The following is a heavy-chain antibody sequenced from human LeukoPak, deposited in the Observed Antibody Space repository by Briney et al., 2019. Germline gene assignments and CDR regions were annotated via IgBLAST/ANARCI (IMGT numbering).Heavy chain of an antibody. D-gene: IGHD6-19*01. J-gene: IGHJ6*02. CDR3: ARHSPVAANLYYYYYGMDV. V-gene: IGHV5-10-1*01. Sequence: AGESLRISCKGSGYSFTSYWISWVRQMPGKGLEWMGRIDPSDSYTNYSPSFQGHVTISADKSISTAYPQWSSLKASDTAMYYCARHSPVAANLYYYYYGMDVWGQGTTVTVSS. CDR1: GYSFTSYW. CDR2: IDPSDSYT.